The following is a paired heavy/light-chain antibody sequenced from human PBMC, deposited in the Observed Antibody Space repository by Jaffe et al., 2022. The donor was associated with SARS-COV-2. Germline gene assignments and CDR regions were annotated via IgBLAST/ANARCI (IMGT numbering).Light chain of an antibody. CDR3: CSHADGDNWV. V-gene: IGLV2-8*01. J-gene: IGLJ3*02. CDR2: EVT. CDR1: SSDVGTYNT. Sequence: QSALTQPPSASGSPGQSVAISCTGSSSDVGTYNTVSWYQHYPGKAPKLIIYEVTKRPSGVPDRFSGSKSGNTASLTVSGLQADDEADYYCCSHADGDNWVFGGGTKLTVL.
Heavy chain of an antibody. CDR3: TRDNSGWAFDL. J-gene: IGHJ4*02. CDR2: FRPGDGST. Sequence: QVHLVQSGAAVRKPGASVKVSCMASGYSFNTYFIHWVRQAPGQGLEWMGIFRPGDGSTRYSQRFQGRVTMTGDTSTTTVSMELSSLKYDDTAVYYCTRDNSGWAFDLWGQGTLVTVSS. D-gene: IGHD6-19*01. CDR1: GYSFNTYF. V-gene: IGHV1-46*02.